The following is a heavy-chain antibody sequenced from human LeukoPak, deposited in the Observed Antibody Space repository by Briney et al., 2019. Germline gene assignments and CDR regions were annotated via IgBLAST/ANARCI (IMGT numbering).Heavy chain of an antibody. CDR1: DSAYW. J-gene: IGHJ6*02. CDR2: INQDGSDK. CDR3: AWYGVTHGLDV. Sequence: GGSLSYPVQPLDSAYWMSWVRQAPGKELEWVANINQDGSDKYYVDSVMGRLTISKDNAKNSVYLQMNSLRPEDTAIYYCAWYGVTHGLDVWGQGTTVTVSS. V-gene: IGHV3-7*01. D-gene: IGHD3-10*01.